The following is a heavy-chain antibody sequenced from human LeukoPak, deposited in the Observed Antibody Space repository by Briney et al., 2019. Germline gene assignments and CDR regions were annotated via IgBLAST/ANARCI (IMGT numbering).Heavy chain of an antibody. CDR2: IEQDGSEK. J-gene: IGHJ6*03. D-gene: IGHD1-1*01. Sequence: GGSLRHSCAASGFTFSSYWMSWVRQAPGKGLEWVAHIEQDGSEKYYVDSVKGRFTISRDNAKNSLYLQMNSLRAEDTAVYYCARPRPGYYMDVWGKGTTVTVSS. V-gene: IGHV3-7*01. CDR3: ARPRPGYYMDV. CDR1: GFTFSSYW.